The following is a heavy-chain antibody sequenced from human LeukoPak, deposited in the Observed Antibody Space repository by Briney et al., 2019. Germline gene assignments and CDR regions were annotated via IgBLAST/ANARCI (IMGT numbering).Heavy chain of an antibody. J-gene: IGHJ4*02. CDR2: IYYSGST. Sequence: SETLSLTCIVSGGSISSGGYYWSWIRQHPGKGLEWIGYIYYSGSTYYNPSLKSRLTISVDTSKNQFSLNLSSVTAADTAVYYCARRAVGTFDYWGQGTLVTVSS. CDR1: GGSISSGGYY. D-gene: IGHD6-13*01. CDR3: ARRAVGTFDY. V-gene: IGHV4-31*03.